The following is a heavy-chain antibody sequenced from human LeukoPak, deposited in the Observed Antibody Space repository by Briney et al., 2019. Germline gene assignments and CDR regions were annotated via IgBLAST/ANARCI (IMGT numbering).Heavy chain of an antibody. D-gene: IGHD3-16*01. CDR2: IHSSGST. V-gene: IGHV4-59*01. CDR1: GGSTSDYY. CDR3: ARIEGDNSLDY. J-gene: IGHJ4*02. Sequence: PSETLSLTCTVSGGSTSDYYWTWIRQPPGKGLEWIAYIHSSGSTNYNPSLKSRVIISVDTSRSQLSLKLSSVTAADTAVYYCARIEGDNSLDYWGRGTLVTVSS.